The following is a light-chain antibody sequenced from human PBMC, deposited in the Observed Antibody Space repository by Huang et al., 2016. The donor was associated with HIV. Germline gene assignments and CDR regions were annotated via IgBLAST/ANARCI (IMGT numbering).Light chain of an antibody. V-gene: IGKV3-11*01. Sequence: EIVLTQSPATLSLSPGERATLSCRASQSGSNFLAWYQQKPGQAPRLLIYDASNRATGIPARLSGSGSGTDFTLTISSLEPEDFAVYYCQQRSNWPPLTFGGGTKVEIK. CDR2: DAS. CDR1: QSGSNF. J-gene: IGKJ4*01. CDR3: QQRSNWPPLT.